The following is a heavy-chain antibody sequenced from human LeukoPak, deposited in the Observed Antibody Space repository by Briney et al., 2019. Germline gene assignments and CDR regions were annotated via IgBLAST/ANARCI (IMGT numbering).Heavy chain of an antibody. Sequence: PSETLSLTCTVSGGSISSSSYYWGWIRQPPGKGLEWIGSIYYSGSTYYNPSLKSRVTISVDTSKNQFSLKLSSVTAADTAVYYYARHPITVTSTYFDYWGQGTLVTISS. V-gene: IGHV4-39*01. CDR1: GGSISSSSYY. J-gene: IGHJ4*02. D-gene: IGHD4-17*01. CDR3: ARHPITVTSTYFDY. CDR2: IYYSGST.